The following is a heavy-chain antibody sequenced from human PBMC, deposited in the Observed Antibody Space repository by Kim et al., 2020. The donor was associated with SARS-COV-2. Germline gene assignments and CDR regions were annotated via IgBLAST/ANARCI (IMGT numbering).Heavy chain of an antibody. CDR2: INAGNGNT. J-gene: IGHJ4*02. Sequence: ASVKVSCKASGYTFTSYAMHWVRQAPGQRLEWMGWINAGNGNTKYSQKFQGRVTITRDTSASTAYMELSSLRSEDTAVYYCARAPRLYYYGSGSFPDYWGQGTLVTVSS. V-gene: IGHV1-3*01. CDR3: ARAPRLYYYGSGSFPDY. CDR1: GYTFTSYA. D-gene: IGHD3-10*01.